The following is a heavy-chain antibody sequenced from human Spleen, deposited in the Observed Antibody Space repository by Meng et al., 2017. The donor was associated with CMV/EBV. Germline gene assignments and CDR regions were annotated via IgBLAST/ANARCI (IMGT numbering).Heavy chain of an antibody. CDR2: IYHSGST. CDR1: GGSISSYY. V-gene: IGHV4-38-2*02. CDR3: ARDLDYYGSGTSNWFDP. J-gene: IGHJ5*02. Sequence: SETLSLTCTVSGGSISSYYWSWIRQPPGKGLEWIGSIYHSGSTYYNPSLKSRVTISVDTSKNQFSLKLSSVTAADTAVYYCARDLDYYGSGTSNWFDPWGQGTLVTVSS. D-gene: IGHD3-10*01.